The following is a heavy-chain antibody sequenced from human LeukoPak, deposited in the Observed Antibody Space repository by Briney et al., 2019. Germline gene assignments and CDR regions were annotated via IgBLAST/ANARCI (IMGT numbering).Heavy chain of an antibody. Sequence: SETLSLTCTVSGGSISSYYWSWVRQPPGKGLEWIGYIYYSGSTNYNPSLKSRVTISVDTSKNQFSLKLSSVTAADTAVYYCARVPSGWYNFDYWGQGTLVTVSS. D-gene: IGHD6-19*01. CDR2: IYYSGST. CDR1: GGSISSYY. CDR3: ARVPSGWYNFDY. J-gene: IGHJ4*02. V-gene: IGHV4-59*08.